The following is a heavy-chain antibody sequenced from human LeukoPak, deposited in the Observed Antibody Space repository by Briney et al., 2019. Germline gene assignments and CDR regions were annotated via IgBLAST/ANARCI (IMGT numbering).Heavy chain of an antibody. CDR3: ARQTPTPYYYDSSGYSNWFDP. V-gene: IGHV1-2*02. J-gene: IGHJ5*02. D-gene: IGHD3-22*01. Sequence: ASVKVSCKAPGYTFTGYYMHWVRQAPGQGLEWMGWINPNSGGTNYAQKFQGRVTMTRDTSISTAYMELSRLRSDDTAVYYCARQTPTPYYYDSSGYSNWFDPWGQGTLVTVSS. CDR2: INPNSGGT. CDR1: GYTFTGYY.